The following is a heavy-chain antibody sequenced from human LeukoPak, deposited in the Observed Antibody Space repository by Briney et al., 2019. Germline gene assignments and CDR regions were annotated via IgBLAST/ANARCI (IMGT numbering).Heavy chain of an antibody. CDR2: ISYDGSNK. J-gene: IGHJ4*02. CDR1: GFTFSSYG. Sequence: GGSLRLSCAASGFTFSSYGMHWVRQAPGKGLEWVAVISYDGSNKYYADSVKGRFTISRDNSKNTLYLQMNNLRAEDTAVYYCAKDYDGYNGDYWGQGTLVTVSS. D-gene: IGHD5-24*01. V-gene: IGHV3-30*18. CDR3: AKDYDGYNGDY.